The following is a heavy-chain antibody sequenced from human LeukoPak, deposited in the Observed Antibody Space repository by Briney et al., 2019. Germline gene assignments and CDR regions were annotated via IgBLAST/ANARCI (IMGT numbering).Heavy chain of an antibody. V-gene: IGHV3-23*01. CDR3: ARVIRAAPGKGYFDY. CDR1: GFIFSTYA. CDR2: ISGSGGST. Sequence: RPGGSLRLSCATSGFIFSTYALSWVRQAPGKGLEWASSISGSGGSTYHADSVKGRFTIPRDSSKNTLYLQMNSLRAEDTAIYYCARVIRAAPGKGYFDYWGQGTLVTVSS. J-gene: IGHJ4*02. D-gene: IGHD6-13*01.